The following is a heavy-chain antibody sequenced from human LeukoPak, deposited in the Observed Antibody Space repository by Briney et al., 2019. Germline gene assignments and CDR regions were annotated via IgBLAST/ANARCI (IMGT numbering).Heavy chain of an antibody. Sequence: PSETLSLTCTVSGGSISSYYWSWIRQPPGKGLEWIGYIYYSGSTNYNPSLKSRVTMSVDTSKNQFSLKLSSVTAADTAVYYCARGGSPGYYYGMDVWGQGTTVTVSS. CDR1: GGSISSYY. D-gene: IGHD2-15*01. V-gene: IGHV4-59*01. J-gene: IGHJ6*02. CDR3: ARGGSPGYYYGMDV. CDR2: IYYSGST.